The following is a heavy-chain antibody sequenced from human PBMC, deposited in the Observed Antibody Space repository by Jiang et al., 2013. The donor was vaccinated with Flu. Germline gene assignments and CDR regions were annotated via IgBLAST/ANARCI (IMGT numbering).Heavy chain of an antibody. CDR3: ASVSFYHLNNTFYSYFDY. CDR1: GGSIRRSGYY. V-gene: IGHV4-31*03. Sequence: GSGLVKPSETLSLTCSVSGGSIRRSGYYWSWVRQHPEKGLEWIGYIDYSGATYYNPSLKSRLIMSVDTSENQFSLNLSSMTAADTAVYYCASVSFYHLNNTFYSYFDYWGHGVRVTVSS. CDR2: IDYSGAT. D-gene: IGHD3-16*02. J-gene: IGHJ4*01.